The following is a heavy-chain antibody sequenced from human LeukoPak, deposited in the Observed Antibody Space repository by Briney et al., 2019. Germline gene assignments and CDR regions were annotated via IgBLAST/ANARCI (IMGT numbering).Heavy chain of an antibody. J-gene: IGHJ4*02. CDR1: GYTFTSYG. CDR2: ISAYNGNT. Sequence: ASVKVSCKSSGYTFTSYGISWVRQAPGQGLEWMGWISAYNGNTNYAQKLQGRVTMTTDTSTSTAYMELRSLRSDDTAVYYCARSESDIVVVPAAMNNWGQGTLVTVSS. D-gene: IGHD2-2*01. V-gene: IGHV1-18*01. CDR3: ARSESDIVVVPAAMNN.